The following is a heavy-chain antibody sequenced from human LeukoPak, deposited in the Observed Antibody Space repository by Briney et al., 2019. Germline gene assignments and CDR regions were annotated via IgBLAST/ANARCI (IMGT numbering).Heavy chain of an antibody. CDR3: ARRGITLVRGVISDYYYGMDV. J-gene: IGHJ6*02. Sequence: ASVKVSCKASGYTFTSYYMHWVRQAPGQGLEWMGIINPSGGYTNFSQKFRGRVTITRDTSTSTVYMELSSLRSEDTAVYYCARRGITLVRGVISDYYYGMDVWGQGTTVTVSS. V-gene: IGHV1-46*01. CDR1: GYTFTSYY. CDR2: INPSGGYT. D-gene: IGHD3-10*01.